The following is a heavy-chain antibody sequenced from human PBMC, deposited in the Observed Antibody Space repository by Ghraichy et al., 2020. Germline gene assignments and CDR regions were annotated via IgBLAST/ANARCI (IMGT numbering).Heavy chain of an antibody. V-gene: IGHV4-59*01. J-gene: IGHJ4*02. CDR2: IYDRGST. Sequence: SETLSLTCTVSGGSINSYYGSWIRQSPGKGLEWIGYIYDRGSTNYNPALKSRVTMSVDTAKNQFSLKLSSVTAADTAVFYCARGSYGSGSYFPVYYFDSWGQGTLVTVSS. D-gene: IGHD3-10*01. CDR3: ARGSYGSGSYFPVYYFDS. CDR1: GGSINSYY.